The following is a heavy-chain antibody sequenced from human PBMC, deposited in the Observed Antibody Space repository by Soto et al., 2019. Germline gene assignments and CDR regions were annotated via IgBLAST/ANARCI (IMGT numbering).Heavy chain of an antibody. CDR1: GGSISSYY. V-gene: IGHV4-59*08. J-gene: IGHJ5*02. CDR2: IYYSGST. CDR3: ARHEGTATMVRGISP. Sequence: SETLSLTCTVSGGSISSYYWSWIRQPPGKGLEWIGYIYYSGSTNYNPSIKSRVTISVDTSKNQFSLKMSSVTAADTGVYWCARHEGTATMVRGISPWSQGTLVTVSS. D-gene: IGHD3-10*01.